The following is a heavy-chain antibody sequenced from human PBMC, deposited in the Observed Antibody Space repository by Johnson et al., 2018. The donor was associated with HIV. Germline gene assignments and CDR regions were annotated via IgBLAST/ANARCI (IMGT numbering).Heavy chain of an antibody. D-gene: IGHD1-26*01. J-gene: IGHJ3*01. CDR3: ARESANSGRYSGAFDV. CDR2: ISYDGNNK. CDR1: GFTFSSYA. Sequence: VQLVESGGGLVQPGGSLRLSCAASGFTFSSYAMSWVRQAPGKGLEWVAIISYDGNNKYYADSVKGRFTISRDNSKNTLYLQMNSLRAEDTAVYYCARESANSGRYSGAFDVWGQGTMVIVSS. V-gene: IGHV3-30*14.